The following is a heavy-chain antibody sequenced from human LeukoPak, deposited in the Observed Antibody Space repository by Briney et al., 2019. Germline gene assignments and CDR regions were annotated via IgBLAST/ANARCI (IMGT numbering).Heavy chain of an antibody. D-gene: IGHD2-2*01. Sequence: SETLSLTCTVSGGSIRSSYYYWGWIRQPPGKGLEWIGSIYDSGSTYYNPSLKSRVTISVDTSKNQFSLKLNSVTAADTAVYYCARRVIVVVPAATNNWFDPWGQGTLVTVSS. CDR1: GGSIRSSYYY. CDR3: ARRVIVVVPAATNNWFDP. V-gene: IGHV4-39*01. CDR2: IYDSGST. J-gene: IGHJ5*02.